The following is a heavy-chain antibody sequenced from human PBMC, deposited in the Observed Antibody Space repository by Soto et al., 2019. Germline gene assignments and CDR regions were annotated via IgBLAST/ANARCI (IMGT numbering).Heavy chain of an antibody. CDR3: ARGGDGVDYYYYGMDV. Sequence: PSETLSLTCTVSGGSISSGDYYWSWIRQPPGKGLEWIGEINHSGSTNYNPSLKSRVTISVDTSKNQFSLKLSSVTAADTAVYYCARGGDGVDYYYYGMDVWGRGTTVTVSS. CDR2: INHSGST. V-gene: IGHV4-30-4*01. J-gene: IGHJ6*02. CDR1: GGSISSGDYY. D-gene: IGHD2-21*01.